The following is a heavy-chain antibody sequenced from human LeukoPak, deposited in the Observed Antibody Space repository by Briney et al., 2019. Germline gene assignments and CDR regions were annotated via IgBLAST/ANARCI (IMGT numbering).Heavy chain of an antibody. J-gene: IGHJ4*02. CDR1: GGSFSGYS. V-gene: IGHV4-34*01. Sequence: SETLSPTCAVYGGSFSGYSWSWIRQPPGKGLEWIGEINHSGSTNYNPSLKSRVTISVDTSKNQFSLKLSSVTAADTAVYYCARGPPLRYFDWSYYFDYWGQGTLVTVSS. D-gene: IGHD3-9*01. CDR3: ARGPPLRYFDWSYYFDY. CDR2: INHSGST.